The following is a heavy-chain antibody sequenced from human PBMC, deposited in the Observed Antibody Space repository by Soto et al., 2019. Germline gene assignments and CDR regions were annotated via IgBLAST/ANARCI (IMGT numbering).Heavy chain of an antibody. CDR2: ISSSSSYI. CDR3: ARVLSTYYYYGMDV. CDR1: GFTFSSYA. Sequence: PGGSLRLSCAASGFTFSSYAMSWVRQAPGKGLEWVSSISSSSSYIYYADSVKGRFTISRDNAKNPLYLQMNSLRAEDTAVYYCARVLSTYYYYGMDVCGQGTTVTVSS. J-gene: IGHJ6*01. V-gene: IGHV3-21*01.